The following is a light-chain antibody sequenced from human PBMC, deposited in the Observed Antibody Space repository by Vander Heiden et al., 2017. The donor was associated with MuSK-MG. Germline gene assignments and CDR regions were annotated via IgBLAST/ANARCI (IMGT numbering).Light chain of an antibody. CDR1: QSISRS. J-gene: IGKJ5*01. V-gene: IGKV3-11*01. CDR3: QQRSNGPLSIT. Sequence: EVVLTQSPATLSLSPGERATLSCRARQSISRSLAWYQQKPGQAPRLLIYEASTRATGIKTRFSGGGFGTDFTLTISSLEPEDFAVYYCQQRSNGPLSITFGQGTRMEIK. CDR2: EAS.